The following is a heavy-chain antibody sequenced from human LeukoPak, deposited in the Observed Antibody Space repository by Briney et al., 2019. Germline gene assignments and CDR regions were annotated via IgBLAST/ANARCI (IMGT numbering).Heavy chain of an antibody. CDR3: ARGERGYCSGGSCYSFDY. D-gene: IGHD2-15*01. CDR2: IYYSGST. V-gene: IGHV4-31*03. Sequence: PSETLSLTCTVSGGSISSGGYYWSWIRQHPGKGLEWIGYIYYSGSTYYNPSLKSRVTISVDTSKNQFSLKLSSVTAADTAVYYCARGERGYCSGGSCYSFDYWGQGTLVTVSS. CDR1: GGSISSGGYY. J-gene: IGHJ4*02.